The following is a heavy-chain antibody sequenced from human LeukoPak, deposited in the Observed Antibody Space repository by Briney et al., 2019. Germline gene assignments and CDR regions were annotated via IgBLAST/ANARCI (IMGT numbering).Heavy chain of an antibody. Sequence: GGSLRLSCAASGFTFSSYGMHWVRQAPGKGLEWVAVISYDGSNKYYADSVKGRFTISRDNSKNTLYLQMNSLRAEDTAVYYCAREVLGLYYYYGMDVWGQGTTVTVSS. CDR2: ISYDGSNK. V-gene: IGHV3-30*19. D-gene: IGHD3/OR15-3a*01. CDR3: AREVLGLYYYYGMDV. J-gene: IGHJ6*02. CDR1: GFTFSSYG.